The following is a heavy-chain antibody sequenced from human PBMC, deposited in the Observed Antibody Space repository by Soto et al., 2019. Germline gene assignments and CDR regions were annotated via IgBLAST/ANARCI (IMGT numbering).Heavy chain of an antibody. J-gene: IGHJ4*02. Sequence: GSLRLSCTGAGFTFGDYALTWVRQAPGKGLDWVGFIRSKAYGGTPGYAASVKGRFTISRDDSKSIAYLLLNSLKTEDTAVYYCTRALYYYDSTYWGQGTLVTVSS. V-gene: IGHV3-49*04. D-gene: IGHD3-22*01. CDR2: IRSKAYGGTP. CDR3: TRALYYYDSTY. CDR1: GFTFGDYA.